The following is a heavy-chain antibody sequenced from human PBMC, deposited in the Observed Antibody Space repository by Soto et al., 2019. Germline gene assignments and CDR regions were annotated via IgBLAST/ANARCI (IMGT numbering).Heavy chain of an antibody. CDR2: ISGSGGST. V-gene: IGHV3-23*01. Sequence: PGGSMRRSCAPSRITHSNYAMSWVRQAPWKRLEWVSGISGSGGSTYYAASVKGRFTIVRDNSKNTMSLEMNSLRVEDTAVYYCAIDPASRLTDSRPFDQWGQGPLVTVSS. CDR1: RITHSNYA. J-gene: IGHJ4*02. CDR3: AIDPASRLTDSRPFDQ. D-gene: IGHD3-16*01.